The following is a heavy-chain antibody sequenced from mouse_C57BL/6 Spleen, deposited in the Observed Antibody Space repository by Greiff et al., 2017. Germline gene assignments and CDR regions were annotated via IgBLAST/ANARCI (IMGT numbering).Heavy chain of an antibody. Sequence: DVQLVESGPGLVKPSQSLSLTCSVTGYSITSGYYWNWIRQFPGNKLEWMGYISYDGSNNYNPSLKNRISITRDTSKNQFFLKLNSVTTEDTATYYCARVAGFHWYFDVWGTGTTVTVSS. CDR1: GYSITSGYY. CDR3: ARVAGFHWYFDV. CDR2: ISYDGSN. V-gene: IGHV3-6*01. J-gene: IGHJ1*03.